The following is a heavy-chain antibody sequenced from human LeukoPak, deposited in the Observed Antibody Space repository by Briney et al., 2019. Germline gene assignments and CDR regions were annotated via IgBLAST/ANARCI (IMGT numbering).Heavy chain of an antibody. J-gene: IGHJ4*02. CDR1: GGTFSSYV. CDR3: ARAYSNYIYYFDY. CDR2: INPNSGGT. V-gene: IGHV1-2*04. Sequence: VASVNVSCKASGGTFSSYVISWVRQAPGQGLEWMGWINPNSGGTNYAQKFQGWVTMTRDTSISTAYMELSRLRSDDTAVYYCARAYSNYIYYFDYWGQGTLVTVSS. D-gene: IGHD4-11*01.